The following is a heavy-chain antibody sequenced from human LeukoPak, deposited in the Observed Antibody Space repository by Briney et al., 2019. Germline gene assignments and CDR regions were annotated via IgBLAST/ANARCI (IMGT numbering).Heavy chain of an antibody. D-gene: IGHD6-13*01. CDR3: ARDAYSSHDAFDI. J-gene: IGHJ3*02. V-gene: IGHV3-66*01. Sequence: GGSLRLSCAASGFTVSSNYMSWVRQAPGKGLEWVSVIYSGGSTYYADSVKGRFTISRDNSKNTLYLQMNSLRAEDTAVYYCARDAYSSHDAFDIWGQGTMVTVSS. CDR1: GFTVSSNY. CDR2: IYSGGST.